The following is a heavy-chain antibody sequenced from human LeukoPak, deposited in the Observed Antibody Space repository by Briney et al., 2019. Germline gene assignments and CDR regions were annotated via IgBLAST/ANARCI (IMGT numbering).Heavy chain of an antibody. Sequence: ASVKVSCKASGYTFTSYAMHWVRQAPGQRLEWMGWINAGNGNTKYSQKFQGRVTITRDTSISTAYMELSRLRSDDTAVYYCARVMRSGWYGGYYFDYWGQGTLVTVSS. CDR2: INAGNGNT. D-gene: IGHD6-19*01. CDR1: GYTFTSYA. CDR3: ARVMRSGWYGGYYFDY. V-gene: IGHV1-3*01. J-gene: IGHJ4*02.